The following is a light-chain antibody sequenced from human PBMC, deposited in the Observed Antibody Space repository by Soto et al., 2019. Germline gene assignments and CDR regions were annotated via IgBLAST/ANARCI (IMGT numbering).Light chain of an antibody. Sequence: DIQMTQSPSSLSAFVGDRVTITCRASQSISNYLNWYQQKPGKAPKLLIYAASSLQSGAPSRFSGSGSGTDFTLTISSLQPEDFATYYCQQSYSTPPITFGQGTRLEIK. CDR1: QSISNY. V-gene: IGKV1-39*01. CDR3: QQSYSTPPIT. J-gene: IGKJ5*01. CDR2: AAS.